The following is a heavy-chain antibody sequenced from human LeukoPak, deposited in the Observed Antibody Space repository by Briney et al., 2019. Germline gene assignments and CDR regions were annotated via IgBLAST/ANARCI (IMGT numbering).Heavy chain of an antibody. J-gene: IGHJ5*02. CDR1: GYSISSGYY. V-gene: IGHV4-38-2*01. CDR2: INHSGGA. Sequence: SETLSLTCAVSGYSISSGYYWGWIRQPPGKGLEWIGSINHSGGAYYNPSLKSRVAMSLDTSKNQFSLKLTSVTAADTAVFYCARAGPNWFDPWGQGTLVTVSS. CDR3: ARAGPNWFDP.